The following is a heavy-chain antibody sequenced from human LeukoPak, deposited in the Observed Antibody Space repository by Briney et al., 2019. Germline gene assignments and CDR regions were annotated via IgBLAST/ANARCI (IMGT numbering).Heavy chain of an antibody. CDR3: ARSPVVPAALGYYYYGMDV. Sequence: PSETLSLTCAVYGGSFSGYYWSWIRQPPGKGLEWIGEINHSGSTNYNPSLKSRDTISVDTSKNQFSLKLSSVTAADTAVYYCARSPVVPAALGYYYYGMDVWGKGTTVTVSS. D-gene: IGHD2-2*01. J-gene: IGHJ6*04. CDR2: INHSGST. V-gene: IGHV4-34*01. CDR1: GGSFSGYY.